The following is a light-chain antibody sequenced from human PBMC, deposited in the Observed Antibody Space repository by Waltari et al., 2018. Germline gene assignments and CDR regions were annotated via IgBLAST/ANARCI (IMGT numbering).Light chain of an antibody. CDR2: DVT. V-gene: IGLV2-11*01. Sequence: QSALTQPRSVSGSPGQSVAISCSGTSSDVGGYNYFFCSQPHPGKAPKLMIYDVTKRPAGVPDRFSGSKSGNTASLTISGLQADDEADYYCCSYAGRNIYVFGTGTKVTVL. CDR1: SSDVGGYNY. J-gene: IGLJ1*01. CDR3: CSYAGRNIYV.